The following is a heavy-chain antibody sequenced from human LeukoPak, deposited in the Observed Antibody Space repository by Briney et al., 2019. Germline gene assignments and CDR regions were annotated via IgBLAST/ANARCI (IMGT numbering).Heavy chain of an antibody. V-gene: IGHV4-38-2*02. Sequence: SETLSLTCTVSGYSISSGYYWGWIRQPPGKGLEWTGSIYHSGSTYYNPSLKSRVTISVDTSKNQVSLKVSSVTAADTAVYYCVTDVALWWYYTWGQGTLVIVSS. CDR2: IYHSGST. J-gene: IGHJ5*02. CDR1: GYSISSGYY. D-gene: IGHD2-15*01. CDR3: VTDVALWWYYT.